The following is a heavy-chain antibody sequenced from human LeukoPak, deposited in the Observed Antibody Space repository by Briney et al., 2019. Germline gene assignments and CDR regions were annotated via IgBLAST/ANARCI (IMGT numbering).Heavy chain of an antibody. Sequence: GASVKVSCKASGYTFTNYGISWVRQAPGQGLEWMGWISAYNGNTNYAQKVQGRVTMTTDTSTSTAYMELRSLTSDDTAMYYCARDSRWGYNYGDFDYWGQGTLVTVSS. CDR2: ISAYNGNT. CDR1: GYTFTNYG. V-gene: IGHV1-18*01. J-gene: IGHJ4*02. CDR3: ARDSRWGYNYGDFDY. D-gene: IGHD5-18*01.